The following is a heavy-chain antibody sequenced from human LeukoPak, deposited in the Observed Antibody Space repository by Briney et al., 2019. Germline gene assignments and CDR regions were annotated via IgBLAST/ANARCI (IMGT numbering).Heavy chain of an antibody. D-gene: IGHD3-22*01. J-gene: IGHJ5*02. CDR3: ARDLGQYYDTSDNWFDP. Sequence: GGSLRLPCAASGFTFSSYSMNWVRQAPGKGLEWVSYISSSSSTIYYADSVKGRFTISRDNAKNSLYLQMNSLRAEDTAVYYCARDLGQYYDTSDNWFDPWGQGTLVTVSS. CDR2: ISSSSSTI. CDR1: GFTFSSYS. V-gene: IGHV3-48*04.